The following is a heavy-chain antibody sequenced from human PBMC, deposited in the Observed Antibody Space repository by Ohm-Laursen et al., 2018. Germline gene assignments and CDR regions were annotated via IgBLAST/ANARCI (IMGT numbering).Heavy chain of an antibody. CDR1: GGTFSSYA. J-gene: IGHJ6*02. CDR2: IIPILGIA. V-gene: IGHV1-69*04. CDR3: ARVFLGYCSSTSCYLHYYYYGMDV. Sequence: EASVKVSCKASGGTFSSYAISWVRQAPGQGLEWMGRIIPILGIANYAQKFQGRVTITADKSTSTAYMELSSLRSEDTAVYYCARVFLGYCSSTSCYLHYYYYGMDVWGQGTTVTVSS. D-gene: IGHD2-2*01.